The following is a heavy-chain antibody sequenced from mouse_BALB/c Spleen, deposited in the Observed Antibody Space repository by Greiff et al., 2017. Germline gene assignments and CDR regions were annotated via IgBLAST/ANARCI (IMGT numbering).Heavy chain of an antibody. Sequence: VQLQQSGAELVRPGASVTLSCKASGYTFTDYEMHWVKQTPVHGLEWIGAIDPETGGTAYNQKFKGKATLTADKSSSTAYMELRSLTSEDSAVYYCTRRNYAMDYWGQGTSVTVSS. V-gene: IGHV1-15*01. CDR1: GYTFTDYE. J-gene: IGHJ4*01. CDR2: IDPETGGT. CDR3: TRRNYAMDY.